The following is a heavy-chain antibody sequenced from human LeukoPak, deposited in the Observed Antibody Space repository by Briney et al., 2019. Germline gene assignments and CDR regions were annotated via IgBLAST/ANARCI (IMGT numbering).Heavy chain of an antibody. Sequence: PGGSLRLSCARSGYTFVRYWMSWVRQAPGKGLEWVASINQGGSRLHYLDSVTGRFIISREDAQNSLFLQMTRLRVDDTAVYYCARLKDDVTKLDYWGQGTLVSVSS. J-gene: IGHJ4*02. CDR1: GYTFVRYW. D-gene: IGHD2-8*01. CDR3: ARLKDDVTKLDY. CDR2: INQGGSRL. V-gene: IGHV3-7*01.